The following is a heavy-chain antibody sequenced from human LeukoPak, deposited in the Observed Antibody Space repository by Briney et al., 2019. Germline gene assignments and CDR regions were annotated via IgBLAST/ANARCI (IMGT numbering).Heavy chain of an antibody. CDR2: IYYSGST. Sequence: SETLSLTCTVSGGSISSYYWSWIRQPPGKGLEWIGYIYYSGSTNYNPSLKSRVTISVDTSKNQFSLKLSSVTAADTAVYYCARAEYSSSSYYFDYWGREPWSPSPQ. CDR1: GGSISSYY. CDR3: ARAEYSSSSYYFDY. V-gene: IGHV4-59*01. D-gene: IGHD6-6*01. J-gene: IGHJ4*02.